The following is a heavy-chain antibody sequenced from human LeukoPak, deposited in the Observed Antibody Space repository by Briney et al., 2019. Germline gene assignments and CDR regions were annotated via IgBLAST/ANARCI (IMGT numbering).Heavy chain of an antibody. D-gene: IGHD2-2*01. CDR2: ISGGGGST. J-gene: IGHJ5*02. CDR1: GXTFGDYA. V-gene: IGHV3-23*01. Sequence: PGGSLRLSCTASGXTFGDYAMSWVRQAPGKGLEWVSVISGGGGSTYYADSVKGRFTISRDNSKNTLFLQMNSLRAEDTAVYYCAKGGYCSSTSCYVGWFDPWGQGTLVTVSS. CDR3: AKGGYCSSTSCYVGWFDP.